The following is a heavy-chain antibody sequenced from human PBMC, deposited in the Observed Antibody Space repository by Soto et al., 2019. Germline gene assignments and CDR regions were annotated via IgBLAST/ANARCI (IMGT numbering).Heavy chain of an antibody. J-gene: IGHJ4*02. CDR3: ARDGSTVGSIEY. D-gene: IGHD2-15*01. Sequence: PGGSLRLSCVVSGFSVSDKYMNWVRQAPGKGLEWVSVIYAGDSTHYADSVKGRFTISRDYSRNTVSLQMNSLRDEDTAVYYCARDGSTVGSIEYWGQGALVTVSS. CDR2: IYAGDST. CDR1: GFSVSDKY. V-gene: IGHV3-53*01.